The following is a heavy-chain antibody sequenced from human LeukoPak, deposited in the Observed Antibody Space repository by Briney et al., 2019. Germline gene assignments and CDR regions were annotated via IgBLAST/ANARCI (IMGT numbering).Heavy chain of an antibody. J-gene: IGHJ4*02. CDR2: ISSSSSYI. CDR1: GFTLRNYS. D-gene: IGHD4-17*01. CDR3: TRGSYGDYGY. V-gene: IGHV3-21*06. Sequence: PGGSLRVSCAASGFTLRNYSMNWVRQAPGKGLEWVSSISSSSSYIYYADSMKGRFTISRDNAKNSLYLQMNSLRAEDTALYYCTRGSYGDYGYWGQGTLVTVSS.